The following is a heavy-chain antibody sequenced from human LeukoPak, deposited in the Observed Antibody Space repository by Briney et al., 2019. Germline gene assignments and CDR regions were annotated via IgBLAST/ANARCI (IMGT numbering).Heavy chain of an antibody. CDR3: ARGGSHYYDSSGFDY. J-gene: IGHJ4*02. V-gene: IGHV1-69*04. CDR2: IIPILGIA. D-gene: IGHD3-22*01. Sequence: SVKVSCKASGGTFSSYAISWVRQAPGQGLEWMGSIIPILGIANYAQKFQGRVTITADKSTSTAYMELSSLRSEDTAVYYCARGGSHYYDSSGFDYWGQGTLVTVSS. CDR1: GGTFSSYA.